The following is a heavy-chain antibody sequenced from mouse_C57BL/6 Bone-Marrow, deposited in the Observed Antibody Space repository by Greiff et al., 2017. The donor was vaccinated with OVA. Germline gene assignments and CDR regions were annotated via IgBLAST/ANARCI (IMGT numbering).Heavy chain of an antibody. CDR3: ARWELGYYFDY. Sequence: QVQLQQPGAELVMPGASVKLSCKASGYTFTSYWMHWVKQRPGQGLEWIGEIDPSDSYTNYNQKFKGKSTLTVDKSSSTAYMQLSSLTSEDSAVYYCARWELGYYFDYWGQGTTLTVSS. J-gene: IGHJ2*01. CDR2: IDPSDSYT. V-gene: IGHV1-69*01. CDR1: GYTFTSYW. D-gene: IGHD4-1*01.